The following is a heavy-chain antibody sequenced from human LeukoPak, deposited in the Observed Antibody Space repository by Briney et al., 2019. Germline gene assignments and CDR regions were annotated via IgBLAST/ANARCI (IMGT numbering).Heavy chain of an antibody. Sequence: GASVKVSCKASGYTFTSYDINWVRQATGQGLEWMGWMNPNSGNTGYAQKFQGRVTMTRNTSISTAYVELSSLRSEDTAVYYCARGLLYGDYSYYYYGMDVWGQGTTVTVSS. CDR3: ARGLLYGDYSYYYYGMDV. V-gene: IGHV1-8*01. CDR1: GYTFTSYD. CDR2: MNPNSGNT. D-gene: IGHD4-17*01. J-gene: IGHJ6*02.